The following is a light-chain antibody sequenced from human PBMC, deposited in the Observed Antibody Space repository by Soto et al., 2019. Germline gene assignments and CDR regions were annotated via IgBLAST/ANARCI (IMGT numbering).Light chain of an antibody. CDR3: GAWDNSLNVYV. Sequence: QSVLSQPPSASGTPGQRVTISCSGSSSNIGSNFVYWYQQLTGTAPKIIIYTTNQRPSGVPDRFSGSKSGTSASLAITGLQTGDEGDHSCGAWDNSLNVYVFGGGTKVTVL. CDR1: SSNIGSNF. CDR2: TTN. V-gene: IGLV1-44*01. J-gene: IGLJ1*01.